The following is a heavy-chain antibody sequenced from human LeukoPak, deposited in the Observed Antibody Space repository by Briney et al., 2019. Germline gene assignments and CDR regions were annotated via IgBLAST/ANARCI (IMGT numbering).Heavy chain of an antibody. CDR1: GYTFTSYD. CDR2: MNPNSGNT. V-gene: IGHV1-8*03. J-gene: IGHJ5*02. CDR3: ARAVGYYDSSGYYSRWFDP. Sequence: ASVKVSCKASGYTFTSYDINWVRQATGQGLEWMGWMNPNSGNTGYAQKFQGRVTITRNTSISTAYMELSSLRSEDTAVYYCARAVGYYDSSGYYSRWFDPWGQGTLVTVSS. D-gene: IGHD3-22*01.